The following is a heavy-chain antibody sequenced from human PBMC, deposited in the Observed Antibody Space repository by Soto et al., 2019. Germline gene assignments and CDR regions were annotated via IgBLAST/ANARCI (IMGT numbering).Heavy chain of an antibody. CDR2: ISYDGSNK. V-gene: IGHV3-30*18. J-gene: IGHJ4*02. Sequence: QVQLVESGGGVVQPGRSLRLSCAASGFTFSSYGMHWVRQAPGKGLEWVAVISYDGSNKDYADSVKGRFTISRDNFNDPLYLQMNSLRAEDTAVYYCAKDDSSGYYYFDYWGLGTLVTVSS. D-gene: IGHD3-22*01. CDR1: GFTFSSYG. CDR3: AKDDSSGYYYFDY.